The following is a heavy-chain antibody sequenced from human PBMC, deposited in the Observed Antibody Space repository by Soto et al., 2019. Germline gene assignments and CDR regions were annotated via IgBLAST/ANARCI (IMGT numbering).Heavy chain of an antibody. Sequence: VGSLRLSCAASGFTFSDYYMSWIRQAPGKGLEWVSYISSSGSTIYYADSVKGRFTISRDNAKNSLYLQMNSLRAEDTAAYYCATTMGGATEVPGYWGQGTLVTVSS. D-gene: IGHD1-26*01. J-gene: IGHJ4*02. CDR3: ATTMGGATEVPGY. V-gene: IGHV3-11*01. CDR2: ISSSGSTI. CDR1: GFTFSDYY.